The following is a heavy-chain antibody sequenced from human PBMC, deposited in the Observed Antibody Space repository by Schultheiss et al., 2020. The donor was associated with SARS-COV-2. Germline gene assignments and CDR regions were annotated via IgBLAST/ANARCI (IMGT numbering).Heavy chain of an antibody. CDR2: IYYSGST. Sequence: SETLSLTCTVSGGSISSGGYYWSWIRQHPGKGLEWIGYIYYSGSTNYNPSLKSRVTISVDTSKNQFSLKLSSVTAADTAVYYCARDIKGDYDFWSGSAGSYGMDVWGQGTTVTVSS. CDR3: ARDIKGDYDFWSGSAGSYGMDV. J-gene: IGHJ6*02. CDR1: GGSISSGGYY. D-gene: IGHD3-3*01. V-gene: IGHV4-61*08.